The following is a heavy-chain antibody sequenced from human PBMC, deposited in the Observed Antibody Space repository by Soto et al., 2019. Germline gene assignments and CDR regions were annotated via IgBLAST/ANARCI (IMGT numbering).Heavy chain of an antibody. V-gene: IGHV5-10-1*01. Sequence: GESLKISCKGSGYSFTSYWISWVRQMPGKGLEWMGRIDPSDSYTNYSPSFQGHVTISADKSIQTAYLQWGSLKASDSALYYCARGKYGRARRGLDVWGQGTPVTVSS. CDR1: GYSFTSYW. CDR2: IDPSDSYT. CDR3: ARGKYGRARRGLDV. D-gene: IGHD4-17*01. J-gene: IGHJ6*02.